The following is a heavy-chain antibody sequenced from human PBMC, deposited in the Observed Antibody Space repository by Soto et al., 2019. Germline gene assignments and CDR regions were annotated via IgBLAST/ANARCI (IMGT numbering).Heavy chain of an antibody. V-gene: IGHV3-30*03. D-gene: IGHD3-22*01. CDR1: GFPFSSYA. CDR3: ARNMNRALEIVVAVDY. Sequence: PGGSLRLSCAASGFPFSSYAMTWVRQAPGKGLEWLAVISYDGSDKYYGDSVKGRFTISRDNSKNTLYLQMNSLRAEDTAVYYCARNMNRALEIVVAVDYWGQGTLVTVSS. CDR2: ISYDGSDK. J-gene: IGHJ4*02.